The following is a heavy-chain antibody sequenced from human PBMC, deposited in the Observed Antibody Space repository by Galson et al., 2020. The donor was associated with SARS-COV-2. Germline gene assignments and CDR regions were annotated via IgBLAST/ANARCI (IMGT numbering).Heavy chain of an antibody. CDR2: IYYSGST. Sequence: ASETLSLTCTVSGGSISSYYWSWIRQPPGKGLAWIGYIYYSGSTNYNPSLKSRVTISVDTSKNQFSRKLSSVTAADTAVYYCARGVDYWGQGTLVTVSS. CDR1: GGSISSYY. J-gene: IGHJ4*02. CDR3: ARGVDY. V-gene: IGHV4-59*01.